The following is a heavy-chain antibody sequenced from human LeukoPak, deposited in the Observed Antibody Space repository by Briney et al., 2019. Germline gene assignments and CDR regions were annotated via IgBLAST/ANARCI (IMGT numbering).Heavy chain of an antibody. Sequence: ASVKVSCKTSGYSENFYGITWVRQVAGQGLEWMGWISAQHGQTEYAPNSQDRVTMTTDTYTNTAYMELRSLRSEDTAVYYCARGGSKVAAQYNWFDPWGQGTLVTVSS. D-gene: IGHD2-15*01. V-gene: IGHV1-18*01. CDR1: GYSENFYG. CDR2: ISAQHGQT. CDR3: ARGGSKVAAQYNWFDP. J-gene: IGHJ5*02.